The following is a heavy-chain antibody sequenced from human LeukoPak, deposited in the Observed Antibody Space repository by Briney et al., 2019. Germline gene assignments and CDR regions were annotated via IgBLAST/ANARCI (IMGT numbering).Heavy chain of an antibody. Sequence: GGSLRLSCAASGFTVSSNYMSWVRQAPGKGLEWVSVIYSGGSTYYADSVKGRFTISRDNSKNTLYLQMGSLRAEDMAVYYCARVGYGGNLDYWGQGTLVTVSS. CDR3: ARVGYGGNLDY. CDR2: IYSGGST. CDR1: GFTVSSNY. J-gene: IGHJ4*02. V-gene: IGHV3-53*05. D-gene: IGHD4-23*01.